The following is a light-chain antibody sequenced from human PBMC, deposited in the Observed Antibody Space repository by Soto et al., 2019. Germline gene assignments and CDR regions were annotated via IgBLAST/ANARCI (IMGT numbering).Light chain of an antibody. V-gene: IGLV2-14*01. J-gene: IGLJ1*01. CDR1: ISDIGGYNY. Sequence: QSALTQPASVSGSHGQSITISCTGTISDIGGYNYVSWYQQHPGKAPKLMIYEVDSRPSGVSNRFSCSKSGNTASLTISGLQAEDEADYYCAAWDDSLNGPVFGTGTKVTVL. CDR2: EVD. CDR3: AAWDDSLNGPV.